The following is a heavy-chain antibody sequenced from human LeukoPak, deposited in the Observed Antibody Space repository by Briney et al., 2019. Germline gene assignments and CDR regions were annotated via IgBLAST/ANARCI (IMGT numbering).Heavy chain of an antibody. Sequence: GGTLRLSCAASGFTFSNYGMSWVRQAPGKGLEWVSGISGSGGSTYYADSVKGRFTISRDNAKNSLYLQMNSLRAEDTAVYYCARVKTYYYDSSGYPCYYFDYWGQGTLVTVSS. CDR2: ISGSGGST. V-gene: IGHV3-23*01. J-gene: IGHJ4*02. CDR3: ARVKTYYYDSSGYPCYYFDY. D-gene: IGHD3-22*01. CDR1: GFTFSNYG.